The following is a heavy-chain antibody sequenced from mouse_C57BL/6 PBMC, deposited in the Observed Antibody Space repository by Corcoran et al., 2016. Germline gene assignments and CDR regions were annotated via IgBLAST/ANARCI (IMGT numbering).Heavy chain of an antibody. CDR3: ARKMGYYGSSPWYVDV. Sequence: EVQLQQSGPELVKPGASVKIPCKASGYTFTDYNMDWVKQSHGKSLEWIGDINPNNGGTIYNQKFKGKATLTVDKSSSTAYMELRSLTSEDTAVYYCARKMGYYGSSPWYVDVWGTGTTVTVSS. CDR1: GYTFTDYN. D-gene: IGHD1-1*01. J-gene: IGHJ1*03. CDR2: INPNNGGT. V-gene: IGHV1-18*01.